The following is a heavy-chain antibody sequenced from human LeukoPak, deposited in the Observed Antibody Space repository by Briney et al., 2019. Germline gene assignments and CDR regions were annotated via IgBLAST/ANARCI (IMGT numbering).Heavy chain of an antibody. D-gene: IGHD3-9*01. V-gene: IGHV1-8*03. CDR3: ARGSGYDILTGYYRGYYYYYYMDV. J-gene: IGHJ6*03. CDR2: MNPNSGNT. Sequence: ASVKVSCKASGYTFTGYYMHWVRQAPGQGLEWMGWMNPNSGNTGYAQKFQGRVTITRNTSISTAYMELSSLRSEDTAVYYCARGSGYDILTGYYRGYYYYYYMDVWGKGTTVTVSS. CDR1: GYTFTGYY.